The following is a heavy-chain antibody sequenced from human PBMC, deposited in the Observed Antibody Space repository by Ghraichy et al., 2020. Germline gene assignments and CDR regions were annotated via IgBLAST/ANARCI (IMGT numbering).Heavy chain of an antibody. CDR1: DFSVTDAW. D-gene: IGHD2-21*01. CDR2: IKSKRHGGTT. Sequence: LSLTCAASDFSVTDAWMNWVRQTPGKGLEWVARIKSKRHGGTTDYAEPVKDRFTISRDESKNTLYLQMNSLRTEDTAVYYCTKTVMTGFDYWGQGTLVTVSS. J-gene: IGHJ4*02. CDR3: TKTVMTGFDY. V-gene: IGHV3-15*07.